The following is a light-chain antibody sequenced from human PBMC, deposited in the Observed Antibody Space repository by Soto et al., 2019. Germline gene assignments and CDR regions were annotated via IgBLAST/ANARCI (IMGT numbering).Light chain of an antibody. V-gene: IGLV2-14*01. CDR3: SSYTSSSPYV. CDR1: SSDVGGYNY. CDR2: EVS. J-gene: IGLJ1*01. Sequence: QSVLTQPASVSGSPGQSITTSCTGTSSDVGGYNYVSWYQQHPGKAPKLMIYEVSNRPSGVSNRFSGSKSGNTASLTISGLKAEDEADYYCSSYTSSSPYVFGTGTKVTVL.